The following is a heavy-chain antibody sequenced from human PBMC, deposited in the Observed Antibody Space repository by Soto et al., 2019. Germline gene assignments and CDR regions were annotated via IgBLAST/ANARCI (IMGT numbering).Heavy chain of an antibody. Sequence: SETLSLTCTVSGGSISSYYWSWIRQPAGKGLEWIGRIYTSGSTNYNPSLKSRVTMSVDTSKNQFSLKLSSVTAADTAVYYCARDFQGGAVVPSYYFDYWGQGSLVTVSS. CDR3: ARDFQGGAVVPSYYFDY. CDR1: GGSISSYY. CDR2: IYTSGST. D-gene: IGHD3-22*01. J-gene: IGHJ4*02. V-gene: IGHV4-4*07.